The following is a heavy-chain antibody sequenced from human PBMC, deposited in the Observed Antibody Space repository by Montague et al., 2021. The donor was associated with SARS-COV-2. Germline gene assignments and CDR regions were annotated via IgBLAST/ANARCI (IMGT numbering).Heavy chain of an antibody. D-gene: IGHD3-22*01. CDR3: ARAGTITMIVVVIDAFNI. CDR2: IYYSGST. CDR1: GGSISSGGYY. Sequence: TLSLTCTVSGGSISSGGYYWSWIRQHQGKGLEWIGYIYYSGSTYYNPSLKSRVTISVDTSKNQFSLKLSSATAADTAVYYCARAGTITMIVVVIDAFNIWGQGTMVTVSS. V-gene: IGHV4-31*03. J-gene: IGHJ3*02.